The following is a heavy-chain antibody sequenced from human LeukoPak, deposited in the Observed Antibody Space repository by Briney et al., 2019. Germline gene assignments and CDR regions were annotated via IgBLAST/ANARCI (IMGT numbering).Heavy chain of an antibody. V-gene: IGHV3-48*01. CDR2: FGITSTI. CDR3: AGFGDFAY. D-gene: IGHD3-10*01. J-gene: IGHJ4*02. CDR1: GFTLGSYD. Sequence: GGSLRLSCAASGFTLGSYDMHWGRQAPGEGLKWVAYFGITSTIYYAESVKGRFTISRDNDKNSLYLQMNSLTSEDTAIYYCAGFGDFAYWGQGTLVTVSS.